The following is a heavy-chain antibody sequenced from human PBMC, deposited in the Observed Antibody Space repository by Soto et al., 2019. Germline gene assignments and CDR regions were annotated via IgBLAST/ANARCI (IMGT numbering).Heavy chain of an antibody. V-gene: IGHV4-31*11. D-gene: IGHD2-2*03. CDR1: GGSISSGGYY. J-gene: IGHJ5*02. Sequence: PSETLSLTCAVSGGSISSGGYYWSWIRQHPGKGLEWIGHIYDSGSTHYNPSLKSRVTISADTSKNQFSLKLNSVTAADTAVYYCGRTMDSRQSFDPWGQGTLVTVSS. CDR2: IYDSGST. CDR3: GRTMDSRQSFDP.